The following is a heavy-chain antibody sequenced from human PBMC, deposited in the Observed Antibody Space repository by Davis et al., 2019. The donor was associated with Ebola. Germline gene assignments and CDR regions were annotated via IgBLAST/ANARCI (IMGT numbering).Heavy chain of an antibody. CDR2: IKEDGSEK. V-gene: IGHV3-7*01. Sequence: GESLKISCAASGFTFSSYWMIWVRQPPGKGLEWVANIKEDGSEKYYVDSVKGRFTISRDDAKNSLYLQMNSLRDDDTAVYYCARPGRSSSPGYWGQGTLVTVSS. CDR1: GFTFSSYW. CDR3: ARPGRSSSPGY. J-gene: IGHJ4*02. D-gene: IGHD6-6*01.